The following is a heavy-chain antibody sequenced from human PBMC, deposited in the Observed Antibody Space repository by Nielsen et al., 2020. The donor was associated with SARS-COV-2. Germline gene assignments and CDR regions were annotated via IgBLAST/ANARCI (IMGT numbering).Heavy chain of an antibody. V-gene: IGHV3-21*01. D-gene: IGHD6-13*01. J-gene: IGHJ6*03. CDR3: ARSRYSSSWGYYMDV. Sequence: GESLKISCAASGFTFSSYSMNWVRQAPGKGLEWVSSISSSSSYIYYADSVKGRFTISRDNAKNSLHLQMNSLRAEDTAVYYCARSRYSSSWGYYMDVWGKGTTVTVSS. CDR1: GFTFSSYS. CDR2: ISSSSSYI.